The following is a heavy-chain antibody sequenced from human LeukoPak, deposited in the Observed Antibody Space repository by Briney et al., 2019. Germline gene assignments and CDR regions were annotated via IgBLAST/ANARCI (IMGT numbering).Heavy chain of an antibody. Sequence: SETLSLTCTVSGGSISSYYWSWIRQPPGKGLEWIGYIYYSGNTNYNPSLKSRVTISLDTSKNQFSLKLNSVTAADTAMYYCARVTGYVIEDYFDYWGQGTLVTVSS. D-gene: IGHD3-22*01. CDR1: GGSISSYY. CDR3: ARVTGYVIEDYFDY. J-gene: IGHJ4*02. CDR2: IYYSGNT. V-gene: IGHV4-59*01.